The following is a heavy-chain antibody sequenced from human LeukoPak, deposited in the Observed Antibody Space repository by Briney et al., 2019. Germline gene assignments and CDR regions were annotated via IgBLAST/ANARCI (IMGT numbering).Heavy chain of an antibody. D-gene: IGHD4-17*01. V-gene: IGHV3-48*03. CDR1: GFTFSYYE. Sequence: GGSLRLSCAASGFTFSYYEMNWVRQAPGKGLEGVLYISGSATTIYYADSVKGRFTISRDNAKNSLYLQMNSLRAEDTAVYYCARGDYGDYAHAFDIWGQGTMVTVSS. CDR3: ARGDYGDYAHAFDI. J-gene: IGHJ3*02. CDR2: ISGSATTI.